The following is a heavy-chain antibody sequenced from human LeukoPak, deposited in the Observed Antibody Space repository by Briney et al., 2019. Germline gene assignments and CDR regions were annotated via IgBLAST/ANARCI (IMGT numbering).Heavy chain of an antibody. Sequence: SETLSLTCSVSGGSISSLYWSWIRQPPGKGLEWIGYIYYTGSTNYNPSLKSRVTMFVDMSKNQFSLKLSSVTAADTAVYYCARDYGDYNAFDIWGQGTMVTVSS. J-gene: IGHJ3*02. CDR3: ARDYGDYNAFDI. D-gene: IGHD4-17*01. CDR1: GGSISSLY. V-gene: IGHV4-59*01. CDR2: IYYTGST.